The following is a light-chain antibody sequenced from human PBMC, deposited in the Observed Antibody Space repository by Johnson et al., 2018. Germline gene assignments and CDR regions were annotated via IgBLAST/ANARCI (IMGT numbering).Light chain of an antibody. CDR3: GTGDSSLSAGNV. V-gene: IGLV1-51*02. CDR2: ENN. CDR1: SSNIGNNY. J-gene: IGLJ1*01. Sequence: QSVLTQPPSVSAAPGQKVTISCSGSSSNIGNNYVSWYQQLPGTAPKLLIYENNKRPSGIPDRFSGSKSGTSATLVITGLPTGDEADYYCGTGDSSLSAGNVFGTGTKVTVL.